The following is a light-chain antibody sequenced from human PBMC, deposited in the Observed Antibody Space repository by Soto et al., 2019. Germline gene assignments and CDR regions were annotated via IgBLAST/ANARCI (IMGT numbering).Light chain of an antibody. J-gene: IGLJ1*01. CDR1: SCDVGDYNY. CDR3: SSYTSSSTRV. V-gene: IGLV2-14*01. CDR2: DVS. Sequence: QSVLTQPAAVSGSPGQSITISCTGTSCDVGDYNYVSWYQQHPGKAPKLMIFDVSNRPSGVSNRFSGSKSGNTASLTISGLQAEDEADYYCSSYTSSSTRVFGTGTKVTVL.